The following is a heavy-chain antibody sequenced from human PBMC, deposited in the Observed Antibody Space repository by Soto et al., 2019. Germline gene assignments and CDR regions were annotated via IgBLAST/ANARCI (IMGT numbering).Heavy chain of an antibody. Sequence: QITLKESGPTLVKPTQTLTLTCTFSGFSLSTNGVGVGWIRQPPGKALEWLALIFWNDDKRYSPSLESRLTITTDTSKTQVVLTMTNMDPVDTATYYCAHSLISGDYVSCYFDLWGRGTLVTVSS. CDR1: GFSLSTNGVG. J-gene: IGHJ2*01. CDR3: AHSLISGDYVSCYFDL. CDR2: IFWNDDK. D-gene: IGHD4-17*01. V-gene: IGHV2-5*01.